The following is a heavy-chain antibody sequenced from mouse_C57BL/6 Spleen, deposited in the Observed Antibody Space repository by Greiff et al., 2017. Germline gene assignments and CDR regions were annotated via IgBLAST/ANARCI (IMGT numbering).Heavy chain of an antibody. V-gene: IGHV5-16*01. CDR2: INYDGSST. D-gene: IGHD1-1*02. CDR1: GFTFSDYY. J-gene: IGHJ4*01. CDR3: ARDGGGYYAMDY. Sequence: VQLKESEGGLVQPGSSMKLSCTASGFTFSDYYMAWVRQVPEKGLEWVANINYDGSSTYYLDSLKSRFIISRDNAKNILYLQMSSLKSEDTATYYCARDGGGYYAMDYWGQGTSVTVSS.